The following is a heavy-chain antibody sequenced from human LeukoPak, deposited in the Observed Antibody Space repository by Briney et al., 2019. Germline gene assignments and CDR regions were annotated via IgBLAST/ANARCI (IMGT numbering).Heavy chain of an antibody. J-gene: IGHJ5*02. Sequence: SETLSLTCTVSGYSISSNYYWGWIRQPPGKGLEWIGSIYHSGSTYYNPSLKSRVTISVDTSKNQFSLNLSSVTAADTAVYYCARENEIVVVPAAIRVFDPWGQGTLVTVSS. V-gene: IGHV4-38-2*02. CDR3: ARENEIVVVPAAIRVFDP. CDR2: IYHSGST. CDR1: GYSISSNYY. D-gene: IGHD2-2*01.